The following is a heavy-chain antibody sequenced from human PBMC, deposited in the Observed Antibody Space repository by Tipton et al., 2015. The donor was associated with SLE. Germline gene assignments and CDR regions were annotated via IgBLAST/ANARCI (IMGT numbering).Heavy chain of an antibody. CDR2: IYTSGST. CDR1: GGSISSGSYY. J-gene: IGHJ2*01. V-gene: IGHV4-61*02. CDR3: VRIIRADWYFDL. D-gene: IGHD6-25*01. Sequence: LRLSCTVSGGSISSGSYYWSWIRQPAGKGLEWIGRIYTSGSTNYNPSLKSRVTISVDTSKNQFSLKLSSVTAADTAEYYCVRIIRADWYFDLWGRGTLVTVSS.